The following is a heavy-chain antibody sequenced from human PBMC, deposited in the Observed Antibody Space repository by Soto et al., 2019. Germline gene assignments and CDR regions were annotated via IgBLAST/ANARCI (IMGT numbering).Heavy chain of an antibody. V-gene: IGHV1-2*02. CDR3: ARGIAGAGTMVYFDY. Sequence: ASVKVSCKASGYTFTGYYMHWVRQATGQGLEWMGWINPNSGGTNYAQKFQGRVTMTRDTSISTAYMELSRLRSDDTAVYYCARGIAGAGTMVYFDYWGQGTLGTVSS. J-gene: IGHJ4*02. CDR1: GYTFTGYY. D-gene: IGHD6-19*01. CDR2: INPNSGGT.